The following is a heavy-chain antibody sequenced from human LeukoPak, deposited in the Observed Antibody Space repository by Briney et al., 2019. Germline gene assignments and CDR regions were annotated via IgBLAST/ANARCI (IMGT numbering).Heavy chain of an antibody. Sequence: PSETLSLTCSVSGGSISNSYWSWIRQPAGKGLEWIGRIHASGSTNYNSSLKGRVTMSIDTSKNQFSLKLSSVTAADTAVYYCARVEGRYYFDYWGQGTLVTVSS. CDR3: ARVEGRYYFDY. CDR1: GGSISNSY. V-gene: IGHV4-4*07. J-gene: IGHJ4*02. D-gene: IGHD3-3*01. CDR2: IHASGST.